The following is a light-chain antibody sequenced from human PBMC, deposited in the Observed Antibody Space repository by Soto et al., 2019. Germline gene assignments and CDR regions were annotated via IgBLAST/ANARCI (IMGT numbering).Light chain of an antibody. Sequence: DIQLTQSPSSLSASVGDGATISCRASQSVSSSYLSWYQQKPGKAPKLLIYASSTLQSGVPSRFSGSLSGTDFTLTISSLQPEDFATYYCQQGHGNPPMFGQGTKVDIK. CDR3: QQGHGNPPM. V-gene: IGKV1-39*01. CDR2: ASS. J-gene: IGKJ1*01. CDR1: QSVSSSY.